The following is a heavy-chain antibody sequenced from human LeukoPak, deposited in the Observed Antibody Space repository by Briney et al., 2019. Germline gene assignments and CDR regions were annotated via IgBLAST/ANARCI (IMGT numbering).Heavy chain of an antibody. CDR1: GGSFSGYY. CDR3: ARSYYDSSGYPPYYYYMDV. V-gene: IGHV4-34*01. Sequence: PSETLSLTCAVYGGSFSGYYWSWIRQPPGKGLEWIGEINHSGSTNYNPSLKSRVTISVDTSKNQFSLKLSSVTAADTAVYYCARSYYDSSGYPPYYYYMDVWGKGTTVTVSS. CDR2: INHSGST. J-gene: IGHJ6*03. D-gene: IGHD3-22*01.